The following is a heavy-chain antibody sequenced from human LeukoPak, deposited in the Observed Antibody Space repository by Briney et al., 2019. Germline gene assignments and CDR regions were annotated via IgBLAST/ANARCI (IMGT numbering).Heavy chain of an antibody. CDR3: ARTGDFDWLFPFFDY. Sequence: GGSLRLSCAASGFSFSNYAMRWVRQAPGKGLEWVSSITGGGDATFYADSVKGRFTISRDNSMNTLYLQMNSLRAEDTALYYCARTGDFDWLFPFFDYWGQGTLVTVSS. V-gene: IGHV3-23*01. D-gene: IGHD3-9*01. CDR1: GFSFSNYA. CDR2: ITGGGDAT. J-gene: IGHJ4*02.